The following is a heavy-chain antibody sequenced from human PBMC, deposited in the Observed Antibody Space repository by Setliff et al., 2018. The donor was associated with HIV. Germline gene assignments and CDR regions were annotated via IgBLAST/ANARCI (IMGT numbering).Heavy chain of an antibody. Sequence: SETLSLTCTVSGGSISSSSYYWGWIRQPPGKGLEWIGSIYYSGSTYYNPSLKSRVTISVDTSKNQFSLKLSSVTAADTAVYYCARTPEELRYFDYWGQGTPVTVSS. D-gene: IGHD1-7*01. V-gene: IGHV4-39*01. CDR1: GGSISSSSYY. CDR3: ARTPEELRYFDY. J-gene: IGHJ4*02. CDR2: IYYSGST.